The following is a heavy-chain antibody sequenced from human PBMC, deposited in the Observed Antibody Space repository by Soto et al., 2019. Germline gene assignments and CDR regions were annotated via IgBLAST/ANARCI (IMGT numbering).Heavy chain of an antibody. Sequence: EVQLLESGGGLVQPGGSLRLSCAASGFTFSSYAMSWVRQAPGKGLEWVSAISGSGGSTYYADSVKGRFTISRDNSKNTLYLQMNSLRAEDTAVYYCAKDRQLLWFGELSSHWFDPWGQGTLSPSPQ. CDR2: ISGSGGST. J-gene: IGHJ5*02. CDR3: AKDRQLLWFGELSSHWFDP. CDR1: GFTFSSYA. V-gene: IGHV3-23*01. D-gene: IGHD3-10*01.